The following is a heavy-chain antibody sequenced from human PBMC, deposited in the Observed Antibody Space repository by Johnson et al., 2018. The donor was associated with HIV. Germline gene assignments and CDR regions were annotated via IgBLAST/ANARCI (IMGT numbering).Heavy chain of an antibody. CDR3: ARVGQQSSAFDI. J-gene: IGHJ3*02. Sequence: VQLVESGGGVVQPGRSLRLSCAASGFTFSDHYMDWVRQAPGKGLEWVGRTRNKANSYTTEYAASVKGRFTISRADSKNSMYLQMNSGKTGDTAVYYCARVGQQSSAFDIWGQGTMVTVSS. CDR2: TRNKANSYTT. D-gene: IGHD6-13*01. V-gene: IGHV3-72*01. CDR1: GFTFSDHY.